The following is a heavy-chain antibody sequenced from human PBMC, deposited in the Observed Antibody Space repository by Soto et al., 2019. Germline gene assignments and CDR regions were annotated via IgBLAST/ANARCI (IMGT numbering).Heavy chain of an antibody. Sequence: EVQLVDSGGGLVHPGGSLRLSCAASGFTFSNFWMTWVRQAPGKGLEWVANIKEDGSEIYYVDSVKGRFTISRDNAENSLYLQMNSLRAEDTAVYYCARDPVCSGGSCYDYWGQGTLVTVTS. D-gene: IGHD2-15*01. CDR1: GFTFSNFW. J-gene: IGHJ4*02. CDR2: IKEDGSEI. V-gene: IGHV3-7*01. CDR3: ARDPVCSGGSCYDY.